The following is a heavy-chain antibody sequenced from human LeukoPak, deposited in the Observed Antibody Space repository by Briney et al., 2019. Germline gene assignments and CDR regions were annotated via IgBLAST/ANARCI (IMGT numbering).Heavy chain of an antibody. J-gene: IGHJ4*02. Sequence: GGSLRLSCAASGFTFSSYAMHWVRQAPGKGLEWVAVISYDGSNKYYADSVKGRFTTSRDNSKNTLYLQMNSLRAEDTAVYYCASSTQTGTAYYFDYWGQGTLVTVSS. CDR1: GFTFSSYA. CDR2: ISYDGSNK. V-gene: IGHV3-30*01. D-gene: IGHD1-1*01. CDR3: ASSTQTGTAYYFDY.